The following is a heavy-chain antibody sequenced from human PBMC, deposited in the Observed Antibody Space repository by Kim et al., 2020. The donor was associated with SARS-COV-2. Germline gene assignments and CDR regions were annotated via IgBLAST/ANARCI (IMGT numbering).Heavy chain of an antibody. V-gene: IGHV3-23*01. J-gene: IGHJ4*02. Sequence: GGSTYYADSVKGRFTISRDNSKNTLYLQMNSLRAEDTAVYYCAKDRRPDYWGQGTLVTVSS. CDR3: AKDRRPDY. CDR2: GGST.